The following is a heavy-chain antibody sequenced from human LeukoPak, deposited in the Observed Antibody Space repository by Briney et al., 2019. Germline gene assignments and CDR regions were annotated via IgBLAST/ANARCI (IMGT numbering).Heavy chain of an antibody. Sequence: GGSLRLSCAPSGITFSDHDMDWVRQAPGKGLEGVGRTRKKASSYTTEYPASVKRRFTISRDDSKNSLYLQMNSLKTEDTAVYYCAIGYCSGGRCFGSDYWGQGTLVTVSS. V-gene: IGHV3-72*01. CDR2: TRKKASSYTT. J-gene: IGHJ4*02. CDR1: GITFSDHD. D-gene: IGHD2-15*01. CDR3: AIGYCSGGRCFGSDY.